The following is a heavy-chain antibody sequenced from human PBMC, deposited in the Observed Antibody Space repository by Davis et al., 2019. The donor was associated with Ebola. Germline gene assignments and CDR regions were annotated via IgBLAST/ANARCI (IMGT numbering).Heavy chain of an antibody. V-gene: IGHV3-23*01. CDR1: GFVVRNYV. CDR2: IGTSADT. D-gene: IGHD1-26*01. Sequence: GGSLRLSCAASGFVVRNYVMSWVRQAPGKGLEWVSTIGTSADTYYADSVKGRFTISRDNSKNTLYLQMNGLRVEDTAIYYCAKDTSNIWFDIWGQGTNVTVSS. CDR3: AKDTSNIWFDI. J-gene: IGHJ3*02.